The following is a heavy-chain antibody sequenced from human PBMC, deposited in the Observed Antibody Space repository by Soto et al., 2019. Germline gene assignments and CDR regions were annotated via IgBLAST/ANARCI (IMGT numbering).Heavy chain of an antibody. CDR3: ARDRTDSGYYTNWLDP. CDR1: GGTFGSDA. CDR2: IIPIFGTT. J-gene: IGHJ5*02. Sequence: SVRVSCKASGGTFGSDAITWVRQAPGQGLEWVGRIIPIFGTTNYAQNLQGRVTISADKSTLTSYMELHSLTSDDTALYYCARDRTDSGYYTNWLDPWGQGTQVTVSS. V-gene: IGHV1-69*06. D-gene: IGHD3-22*01.